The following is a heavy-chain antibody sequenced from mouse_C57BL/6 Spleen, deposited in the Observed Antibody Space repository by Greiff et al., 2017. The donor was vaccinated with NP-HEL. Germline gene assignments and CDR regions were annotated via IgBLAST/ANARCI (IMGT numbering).Heavy chain of an antibody. Sequence: QVQLKQSGPELVKPGASVKISCKASGYAFSSSWMNWVKQRPGKGLEWIGRIYPGDGDTNYNGKFKGKATLTADKSSSTAYMQLSSLTSEDSAVYFCAGDYDGAWFAYWGQGTLVTVSA. CDR3: AGDYDGAWFAY. J-gene: IGHJ3*01. CDR1: GYAFSSSW. V-gene: IGHV1-82*01. CDR2: IYPGDGDT. D-gene: IGHD2-4*01.